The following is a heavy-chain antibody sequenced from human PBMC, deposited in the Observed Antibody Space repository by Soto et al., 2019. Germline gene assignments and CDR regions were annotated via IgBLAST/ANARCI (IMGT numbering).Heavy chain of an antibody. Sequence: LSLTCSVSGGSISDYYWSWIRQPPGKGLEWIGYTYYGWNTNYNPSLKSRVTISVDTSKNQFSLKLISVTAADTAVYYCARDREYYDSSGLYFDYWGQGTLVTVSS. CDR1: GGSISDYY. J-gene: IGHJ4*02. CDR2: TYYGWNT. V-gene: IGHV4-59*01. D-gene: IGHD3-22*01. CDR3: ARDREYYDSSGLYFDY.